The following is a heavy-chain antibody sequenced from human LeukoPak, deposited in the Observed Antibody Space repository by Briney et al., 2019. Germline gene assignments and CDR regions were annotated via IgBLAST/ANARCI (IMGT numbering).Heavy chain of an antibody. CDR3: ASGPSSSSWYFGYYYYMDV. J-gene: IGHJ6*03. D-gene: IGHD6-13*01. Sequence: SETLSLTCTVSGYSISSGYYWGWIRQPPGKGLEWIGSIYYSGSTYYNPSLKSRVTISVDTSKNQFSLKLSSVTAADTAVYYCASGPSSSSWYFGYYYYMDVWGKGTTVTISS. CDR1: GYSISSGYY. V-gene: IGHV4-38-2*02. CDR2: IYYSGST.